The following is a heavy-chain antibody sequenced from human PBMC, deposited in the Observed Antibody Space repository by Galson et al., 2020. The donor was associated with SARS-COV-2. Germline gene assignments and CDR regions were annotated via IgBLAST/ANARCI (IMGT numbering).Heavy chain of an antibody. D-gene: IGHD2-15*01. Sequence: SETLSLTCTVSGGSISSSSYYWGWIRQPPGKGLEWIGSIYYSGRTYYNPSLKSRVTISVDTSKNQFSLKPSSVTAADTAVYYCARGYCSGGSCYHGFDPWGQGTLVTVSS. J-gene: IGHJ5*02. CDR3: ARGYCSGGSCYHGFDP. V-gene: IGHV4-39*07. CDR1: GGSISSSSYY. CDR2: IYYSGRT.